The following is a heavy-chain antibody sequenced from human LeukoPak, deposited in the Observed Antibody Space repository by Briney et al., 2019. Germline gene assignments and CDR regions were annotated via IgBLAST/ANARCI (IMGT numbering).Heavy chain of an antibody. D-gene: IGHD4-23*01. V-gene: IGHV3-21*01. Sequence: GGSLRLSCAASAFTFSSYSMNWVRQAPGKGLEWVSSISSSSSYIYYADSVKGRFTISRDDAKNSLYLQMNSLRAEDTAVYYCARDPYGGNKRYFDYWGQGTLVTVSS. CDR2: ISSSSSYI. J-gene: IGHJ4*02. CDR1: AFTFSSYS. CDR3: ARDPYGGNKRYFDY.